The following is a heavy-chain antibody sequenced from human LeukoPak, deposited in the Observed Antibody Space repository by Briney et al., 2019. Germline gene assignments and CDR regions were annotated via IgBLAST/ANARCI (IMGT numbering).Heavy chain of an antibody. J-gene: IGHJ4*02. CDR1: GFSINTGGYF. Sequence: PSETLSLTCTVSGFSINTGGYFWNWIRQPPGQGVEWIGCIYHRGSTSYPPSLAGRVTISHDTSENQFSLKLSSVAAADTAVYYCARDRGSSYFDYWGQEALVTVSS. CDR3: ARDRGSSYFDY. CDR2: IYHRGST. D-gene: IGHD3-10*01. V-gene: IGHV4-30-2*01.